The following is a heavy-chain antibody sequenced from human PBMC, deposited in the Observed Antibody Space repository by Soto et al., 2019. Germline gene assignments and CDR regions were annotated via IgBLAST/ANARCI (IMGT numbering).Heavy chain of an antibody. CDR2: IIPIFGTA. Sequence: QVQLAQSGAEVKKPGSSVKVSCKASGGTFSSYAISWVRQAPGQGLEWMGGIIPIFGTANYAQKFQGRVTITADESTSTAYMELSSLRSEDTAVYYCARMRKGTYYYDSSGYDHDYWGQGTLVTVSS. D-gene: IGHD3-22*01. J-gene: IGHJ4*02. CDR3: ARMRKGTYYYDSSGYDHDY. V-gene: IGHV1-69*01. CDR1: GGTFSSYA.